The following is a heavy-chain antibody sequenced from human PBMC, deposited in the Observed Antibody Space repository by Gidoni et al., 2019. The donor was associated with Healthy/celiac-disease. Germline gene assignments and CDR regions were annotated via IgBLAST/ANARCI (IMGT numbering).Heavy chain of an antibody. D-gene: IGHD5-12*01. CDR2: IRSKAYGGTT. J-gene: IGHJ5*02. V-gene: IGHV3-49*03. CDR3: TSIRWLPDGRWFDP. CDR1: GFTFGDYA. Sequence: EVQLVESGGGLVQPGRSLRLSCTASGFTFGDYAMSWFRQAPGKGLEWVGFIRSKAYGGTTEYAASVKGRFTISRDDSKSIAYLQMNSLKTEDTAVYYCTSIRWLPDGRWFDPWGQGTLVTVSS.